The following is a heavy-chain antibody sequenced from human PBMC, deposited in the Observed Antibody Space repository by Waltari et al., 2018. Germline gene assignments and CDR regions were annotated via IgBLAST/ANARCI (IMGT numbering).Heavy chain of an antibody. V-gene: IGHV4-59*01. CDR2: IYYSGST. J-gene: IGHJ4*02. CDR1: GGTISSSY. D-gene: IGHD6-13*01. Sequence: QVQLQESGPGLVKPSETLSLTCTVSGGTISSSYWSWIRQPPGKGLEWIGYIYYSGSTNYNPSLKRRVTISVDTSKNQFSLKLSSVTAADTAVYYCARRGEAGLFDYWGQGTLVTVSS. CDR3: ARRGEAGLFDY.